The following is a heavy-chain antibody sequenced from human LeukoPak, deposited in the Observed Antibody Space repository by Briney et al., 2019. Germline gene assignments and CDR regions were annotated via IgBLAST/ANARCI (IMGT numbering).Heavy chain of an antibody. D-gene: IGHD2-15*01. CDR3: AKVLGSCYSGMCSGMDV. Sequence: GGSLRLSCAASGFTFSSYVMSWVRQAPGKGLEWVSAISGSGGSTYYADSVKGRFTISRDNSKNTLYLQMNSLRAEDTAVYYCAKVLGSCYSGMCSGMDVWGQGTTVTVSS. CDR2: ISGSGGST. J-gene: IGHJ6*02. V-gene: IGHV3-23*01. CDR1: GFTFSSYV.